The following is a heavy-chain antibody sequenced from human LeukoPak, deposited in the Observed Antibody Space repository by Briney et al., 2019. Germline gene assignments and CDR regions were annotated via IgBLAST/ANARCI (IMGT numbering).Heavy chain of an antibody. J-gene: IGHJ4*02. V-gene: IGHV1-46*01. CDR3: ARDGVDYGDYVAFDY. Sequence: ASVKVSCKASGYTFTSYYMHWVRQAPGQGLEWMGIINPSGGDTSYAQKFQGRLTMTRDTSTSTVYMELSSLRSEDTAVYYCARDGVDYGDYVAFDYWGQGTLVTVSS. CDR2: INPSGGDT. D-gene: IGHD4-17*01. CDR1: GYTFTSYY.